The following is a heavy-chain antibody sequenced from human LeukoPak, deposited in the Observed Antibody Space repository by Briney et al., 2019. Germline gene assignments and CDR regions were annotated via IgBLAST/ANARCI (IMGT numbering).Heavy chain of an antibody. CDR3: ARDPLHSGKASGWFDP. J-gene: IGHJ5*02. CDR2: ITGSGGNT. D-gene: IGHD3-10*01. V-gene: IGHV3-23*01. CDR1: GFTFSNYA. Sequence: GGSLRLSCAASGFTFSNYAMSCVRQAPGKGLGWVSAITGSGGNTYYADSVKGRFTISRDNSKNTLYLQMNSLRAEDTAVYYCARDPLHSGKASGWFDPWGQGTLVTVSS.